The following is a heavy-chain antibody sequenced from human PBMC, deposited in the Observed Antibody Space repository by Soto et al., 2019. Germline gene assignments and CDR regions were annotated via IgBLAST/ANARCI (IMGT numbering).Heavy chain of an antibody. CDR2: IYYSGST. J-gene: IGHJ4*02. V-gene: IGHV4-59*01. CDR3: ARCYRPYYFDY. CDR1: GGSISSYY. D-gene: IGHD2-15*01. Sequence: SETLSLTCTVSGGSISSYYWSWIRQPPGKGLEWIGYIYYSGSTNYNPSLKSRVTISVDTSKNQFSLKLSSVTAADTAVYYCARCYRPYYFDYWGQGTLVTVSS.